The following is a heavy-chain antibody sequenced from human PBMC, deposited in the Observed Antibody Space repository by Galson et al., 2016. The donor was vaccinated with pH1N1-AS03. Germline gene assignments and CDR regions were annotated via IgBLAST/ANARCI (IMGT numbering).Heavy chain of an antibody. J-gene: IGHJ4*02. V-gene: IGHV3-74*01. CDR3: ARDNYGTDY. D-gene: IGHD3-16*01. CDR2: INSDGSRA. Sequence: SLRLSCAASGFTFSNFWMHWVRQAPGKGLVWIAQINSDGSRANYADSVRGRFTASRDNAKNILYLQMNSLRAEDTAVYYCARDNYGTDYWGQGTLVTVSS. CDR1: GFTFSNFW.